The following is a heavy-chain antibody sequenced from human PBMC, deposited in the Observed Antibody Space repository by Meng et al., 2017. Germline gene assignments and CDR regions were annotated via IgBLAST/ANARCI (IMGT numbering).Heavy chain of an antibody. J-gene: IGHJ4*02. CDR2: IYYSGST. CDR1: GGSISSSSYY. Sequence: SETLSLTCTVSGGSISSSSYYWGRIRQPPGKGLEWIGSIYYSGSTYYNPSLKSRVTISVDTSKNQFSLKLSSVTAADTAVYYCARNPLRYCSSTSCPPVHWGQGTLVTVSS. CDR3: ARNPLRYCSSTSCPPVH. V-gene: IGHV4-39*07. D-gene: IGHD2-2*01.